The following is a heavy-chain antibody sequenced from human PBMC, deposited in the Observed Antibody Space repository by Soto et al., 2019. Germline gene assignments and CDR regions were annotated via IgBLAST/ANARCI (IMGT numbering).Heavy chain of an antibody. D-gene: IGHD2-2*01. V-gene: IGHV4-30-4*01. CDR2: IYYSGST. Sequence: QVQLQESGPGLVKPSQTLSLTCTVSGGSISSGDYYWSWIRQPPGKGLEWIGYIYYSGSTYYNPSLKSRLTISGDTSKNQCSLKLSSVTAADTAVYYCARVSKIRVSTSVPDYWGQGTLVTVSS. CDR1: GGSISSGDYY. J-gene: IGHJ4*02. CDR3: ARVSKIRVSTSVPDY.